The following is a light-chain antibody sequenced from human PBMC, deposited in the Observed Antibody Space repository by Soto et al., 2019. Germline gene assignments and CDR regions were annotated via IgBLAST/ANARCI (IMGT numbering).Light chain of an antibody. CDR3: QQYNSWLWT. CDR2: GAS. Sequence: EIVMTQSPATLSVSPGECATLSCRASQSVSSKLAWYQQQPGQAPRLLIYGASTRATGIPARFSGSGSGTEFTLIISSLQSEDSAVYYCQQYNSWLWTFGQGTKVDIK. V-gene: IGKV3-15*01. J-gene: IGKJ1*01. CDR1: QSVSSK.